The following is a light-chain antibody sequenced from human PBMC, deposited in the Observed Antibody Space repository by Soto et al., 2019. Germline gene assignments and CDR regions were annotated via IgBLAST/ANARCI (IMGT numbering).Light chain of an antibody. Sequence: QSALTQPASVSGSPGQSITISCTGTSSDVGGYNYVSWYQQHPGKAPRLMIYEVTKRPSGVPDRFSASKSGNTASLTVSGLQAEDEADYYCSSYAGSNNFVFGTGTKVTVL. V-gene: IGLV2-8*01. CDR3: SSYAGSNNFV. CDR1: SSDVGGYNY. J-gene: IGLJ1*01. CDR2: EVT.